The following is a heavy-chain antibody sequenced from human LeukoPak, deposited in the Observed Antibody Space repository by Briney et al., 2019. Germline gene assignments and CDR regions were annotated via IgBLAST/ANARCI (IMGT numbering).Heavy chain of an antibody. Sequence: RGESLKISCKGSGYSFTSYWIGWVRQMPGKGLEWMGIIYPGDSDTRYSPSFQGQVTISADKSISTAYLQWSSLKASDTAMYYCARREMATQYAMAAFDIWGQGTMVTVSS. CDR3: ARREMATQYAMAAFDI. D-gene: IGHD5-24*01. CDR2: IYPGDSDT. V-gene: IGHV5-51*01. CDR1: GYSFTSYW. J-gene: IGHJ3*02.